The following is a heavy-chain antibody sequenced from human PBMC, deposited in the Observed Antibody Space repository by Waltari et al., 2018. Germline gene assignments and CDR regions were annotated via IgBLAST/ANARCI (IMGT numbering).Heavy chain of an antibody. CDR2: SNPNSGGT. CDR1: GYTFTDYY. Sequence: VQLVQSGAEVKKPGATVKISCKASGYTFTDYYMHWVQQAPGQGLEWMGRSNPNSGGTNYAQKFQGRVTMTRDTSITTAYMELSSLRLDDTALYYCARENYYFGLDVWGQGTTVTVSS. V-gene: IGHV1-2*06. CDR3: ARENYYFGLDV. J-gene: IGHJ6*02.